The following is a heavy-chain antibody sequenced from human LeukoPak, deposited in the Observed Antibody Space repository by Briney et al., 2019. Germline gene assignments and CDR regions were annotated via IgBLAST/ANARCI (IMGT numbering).Heavy chain of an antibody. CDR3: ARDRAYGDEGRLGWFDP. V-gene: IGHV3-30-3*01. J-gene: IGHJ5*02. D-gene: IGHD4-17*01. CDR1: GFTFSSYA. Sequence: GRSLRLSCAASGFTFSSYAMHWVRQAPGKGLGWVAVISYDGSNKYYADSVKGRFTISRDNSKNTLYLQMNSLRAEDTAVYYCARDRAYGDEGRLGWFDPWGQGTLVTVSS. CDR2: ISYDGSNK.